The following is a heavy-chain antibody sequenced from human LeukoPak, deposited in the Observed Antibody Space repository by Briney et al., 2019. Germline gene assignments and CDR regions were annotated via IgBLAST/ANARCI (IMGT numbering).Heavy chain of an antibody. J-gene: IGHJ4*02. CDR3: AKDNRAVVTAIFDY. V-gene: IGHV3-9*03. CDR2: ISWNSGSI. D-gene: IGHD2-21*02. Sequence: PGGSLRLSCAASGFTFDDYAMHWVRQAPGKGLEWVSGISWNSGSIGYADSVKGRFTISRDNAKNSLYLQMNSLRAEDMALYYCAKDNRAVVTAIFDYWGQGALVTVSS. CDR1: GFTFDDYA.